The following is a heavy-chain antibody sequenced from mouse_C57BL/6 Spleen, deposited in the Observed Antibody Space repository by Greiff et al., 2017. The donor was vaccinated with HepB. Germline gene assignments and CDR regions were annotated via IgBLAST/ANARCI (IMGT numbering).Heavy chain of an antibody. D-gene: IGHD2-3*01. V-gene: IGHV14-1*01. J-gene: IGHJ3*01. CDR3: TRIYYDGYGGFAY. CDR2: IDPEDGDT. CDR1: GFNIKDYY. Sequence: EVQLQQSGAELVRPGASVQLSCTASGFNIKDYYMHWVKQRPEQGLEWIGRIDPEDGDTEYAPKFQGKATMTADTSSNTAYLQRSSLTSEDTAVYYCTRIYYDGYGGFAYWGQGTLVTVSA.